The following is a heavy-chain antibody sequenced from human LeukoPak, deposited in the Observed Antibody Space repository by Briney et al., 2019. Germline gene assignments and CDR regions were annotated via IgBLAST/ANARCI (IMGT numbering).Heavy chain of an antibody. Sequence: GGSLRLSSAASGFTFSSYAMHWVRQAPGEGLEWVAVISYDGSNKYYADSVKGRFTISRDNSKNTLYLQMNSLRAEDTAVYYCARGYGNYGYWGQGTLVTVSA. D-gene: IGHD4-11*01. CDR3: ARGYGNYGY. CDR1: GFTFSSYA. CDR2: ISYDGSNK. V-gene: IGHV3-30*04. J-gene: IGHJ4*02.